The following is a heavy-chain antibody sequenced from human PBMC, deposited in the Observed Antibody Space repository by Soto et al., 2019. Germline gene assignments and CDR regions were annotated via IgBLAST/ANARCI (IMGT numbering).Heavy chain of an antibody. CDR2: ISGAGDST. CDR1: GFTFSTYA. D-gene: IGHD3-3*01. Sequence: EVQLLESGGGSVQPGGSLRLSCAASGFTFSTYAMSWVRQAPGKGLEWVSVISGAGDSTYYADSVKGRFTISRDNSKNMLYLQMNSLRAEDTAVYYCAKDLSTWRGFGLGDWGQGTLVTVSS. CDR3: AKDLSTWRGFGLGD. J-gene: IGHJ4*02. V-gene: IGHV3-23*01.